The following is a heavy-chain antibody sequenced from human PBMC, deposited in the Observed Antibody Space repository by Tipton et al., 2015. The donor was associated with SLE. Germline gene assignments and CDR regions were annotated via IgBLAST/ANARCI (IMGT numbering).Heavy chain of an antibody. J-gene: IGHJ4*02. CDR1: GFTFSNYG. D-gene: IGHD1-14*01. Sequence: GSLRLSCAVSGFTFSNYGMHWVRQAPGEGLEWVGRSRRKGDGYKTEYAASVRGRFIISRDDSKNSLYLQMNTLETEDTAVYYCTTEDFYNLDYWGQGTLVTVSS. CDR2: SRRKGDGYKT. CDR3: TTEDFYNLDY. V-gene: IGHV3-72*01.